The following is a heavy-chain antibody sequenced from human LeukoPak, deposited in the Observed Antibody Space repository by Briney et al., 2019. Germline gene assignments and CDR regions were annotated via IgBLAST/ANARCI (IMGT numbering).Heavy chain of an antibody. CDR2: IGAYNGNT. CDR1: GYTFTSYG. D-gene: IGHD5-12*01. J-gene: IGHJ4*02. CDR3: ARDLRTLYRRYSGYDFGY. V-gene: IGHV1-18*01. Sequence: ASVKVSCKASGYTFTSYGISWVRQAPGQGLEWMGWIGAYNGNTNYAQKLQGRVTMTTDTSTSTAYMELRSLRSDDTAVYYCARDLRTLYRRYSGYDFGYWGQGTLVTVSS.